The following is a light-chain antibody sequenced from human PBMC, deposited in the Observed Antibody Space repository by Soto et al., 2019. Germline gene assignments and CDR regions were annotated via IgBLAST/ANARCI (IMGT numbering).Light chain of an antibody. V-gene: IGLV1-44*01. CDR3: ASWDASLNAVV. CDR1: SSNIGSIT. CDR2: GNN. Sequence: QSVLTQPPSSSGTPGQRVTISCSGSSSNIGSITVNWYQQLPGTAPKLLMLGNNNRSSGVPDRFSGSKSGTSASLSISGLQSEDEAEYYCASWDASLNAVVFGGGTKLTVL. J-gene: IGLJ2*01.